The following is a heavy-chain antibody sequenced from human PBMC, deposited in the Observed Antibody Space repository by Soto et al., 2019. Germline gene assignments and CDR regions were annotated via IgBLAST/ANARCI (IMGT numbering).Heavy chain of an antibody. J-gene: IGHJ4*02. CDR1: GGSFSGYY. CDR2: INHSGST. V-gene: IGHV4-34*01. Sequence: SETLSLTCAVYGGSFSGYYWSWIRQPPGKGLEWIGEINHSGSTNYNPSLKSRVTISVDTSKNQFSLKLSSVTAADTAVYYCARLSSSSWIADYWGQGTLVTVSS. D-gene: IGHD6-13*01. CDR3: ARLSSSSWIADY.